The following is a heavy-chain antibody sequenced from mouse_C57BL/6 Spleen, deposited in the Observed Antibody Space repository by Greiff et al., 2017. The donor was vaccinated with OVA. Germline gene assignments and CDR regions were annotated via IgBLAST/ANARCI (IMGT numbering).Heavy chain of an antibody. J-gene: IGHJ3*01. CDR3: ARRSNYYGSSYEFAY. Sequence: VQLQQPGAELVRPGSSVKLSCKASGYTFTSYWMHWVKQRPIQGLEWIGNIDPSDSETHYNQKFKDKATLTVDKSSSTAYMQLSSLTSEDSAVYYCARRSNYYGSSYEFAYWGQGTLVTVSA. V-gene: IGHV1-52*01. CDR1: GYTFTSYW. D-gene: IGHD1-1*01. CDR2: IDPSDSET.